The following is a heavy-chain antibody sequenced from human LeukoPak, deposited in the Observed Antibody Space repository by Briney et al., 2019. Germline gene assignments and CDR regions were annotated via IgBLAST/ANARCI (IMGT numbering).Heavy chain of an antibody. D-gene: IGHD5-12*01. J-gene: IGHJ6*02. CDR1: GGTFSSYA. V-gene: IGHV1-69*13. CDR3: ASELYSGYDYSYYGMDV. CDR2: IIPIFGTA. Sequence: GASVKVSCKASGGTFSSYAISWVRQAPGQGLEWMGGIIPIFGTANYAQKFQGRVTITADESTSTAYMELSSLRSEDTAVYYCASELYSGYDYSYYGMDVWGQGTAVTASS.